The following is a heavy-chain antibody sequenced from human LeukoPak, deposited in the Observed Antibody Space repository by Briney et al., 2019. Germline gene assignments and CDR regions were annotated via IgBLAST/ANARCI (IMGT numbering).Heavy chain of an antibody. J-gene: IGHJ5*02. D-gene: IGHD6-13*01. V-gene: IGHV3-23*01. CDR1: GFTFSSYA. Sequence: GGSLRLSCAASGFTFSSYAMRWVRQAPGKGLEWVSAISGSGGSTYYADSVKGRFTISRDNSKNTLYLQMNSLRAEDTAVYYCAKDPWSAAGYNWFDPWGQGTLVTVSS. CDR2: ISGSGGST. CDR3: AKDPWSAAGYNWFDP.